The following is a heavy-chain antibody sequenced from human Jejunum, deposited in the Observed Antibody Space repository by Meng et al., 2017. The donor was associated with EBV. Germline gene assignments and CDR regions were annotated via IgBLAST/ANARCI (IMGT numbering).Heavy chain of an antibody. V-gene: IGHV1-3*01. CDR1: GYTLTNYA. J-gene: IGHJ4*02. Sequence: QVHCVQFGDEVKKPGASVKVSCKASGYTLTNYALHWVRQAPGQGLEWMGYISAGSGDTKNSQKFQGRVTFTRDTSASTVYMELSSLRSEDTAMYYCARGSSWNRGDYWGQGTLVTVSS. CDR3: ARGSSWNRGDY. CDR2: ISAGSGDT. D-gene: IGHD6-13*01.